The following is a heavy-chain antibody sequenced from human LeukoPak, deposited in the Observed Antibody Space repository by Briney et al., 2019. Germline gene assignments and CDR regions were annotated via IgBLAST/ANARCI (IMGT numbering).Heavy chain of an antibody. V-gene: IGHV5-51*01. J-gene: IGHJ4*02. D-gene: IGHD6-6*01. Sequence: GESLKISCKGSGYSFTSYWIGWVRQMPGKGLEWMGIIYPGDSDTAYSPSFQGQVTISADKSISTAYLQSSSVKASDTAMYYCARWPTGSSSSYFDYWGQGALVTVSS. CDR2: IYPGDSDT. CDR1: GYSFTSYW. CDR3: ARWPTGSSSSYFDY.